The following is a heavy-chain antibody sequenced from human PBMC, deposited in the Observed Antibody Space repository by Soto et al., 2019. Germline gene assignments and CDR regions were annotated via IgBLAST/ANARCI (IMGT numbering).Heavy chain of an antibody. J-gene: IGHJ4*02. CDR3: AKEGSGTATYAFDY. D-gene: IGHD1-7*01. CDR2: ISYDGSTT. Sequence: QAQLVESGGGVVQPGRSLRLSCEASGFTFSNYGMHWVRQAPGKGLDWMAVISYDGSTTYYADSVKGRFTISRDNLKNTLFVQMNSLRDEDTAVYHCAKEGSGTATYAFDYWGQGTLVTVSS. CDR1: GFTFSNYG. V-gene: IGHV3-30*18.